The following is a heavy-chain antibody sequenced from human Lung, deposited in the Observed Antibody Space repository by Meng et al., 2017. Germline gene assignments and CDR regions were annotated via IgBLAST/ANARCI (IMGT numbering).Heavy chain of an antibody. CDR3: ARGPTTMAHDFDY. V-gene: IGHV4-34*01. Sequence: LQRWGPGLLNPAETMSLSCFVSGGSFSDYYWSWLRQPPGKGLEWIGEINHSGSTNYNPSLESRSTISVDTSQNNLSLKLSSVTTADSAVYYCARGPTTMAHDFDYWGQGTLVTVSS. CDR1: GGSFSDYY. J-gene: IGHJ4*02. CDR2: INHSGST. D-gene: IGHD4-11*01.